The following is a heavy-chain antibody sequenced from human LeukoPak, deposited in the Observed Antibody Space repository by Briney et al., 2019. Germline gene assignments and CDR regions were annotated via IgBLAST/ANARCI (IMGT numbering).Heavy chain of an antibody. J-gene: IGHJ4*02. Sequence: PGGSLRLSCAASGFTFSSYGMHWVRQAPGKGLEWVAVISYDGSNKYYADSVKGRFTISRDNSKNTLYLQMNSLRAEDTAVYYCATERTRVVAATTDYWGQGTLVTVSS. CDR3: ATERTRVVAATTDY. D-gene: IGHD2-15*01. V-gene: IGHV3-30*03. CDR1: GFTFSSYG. CDR2: ISYDGSNK.